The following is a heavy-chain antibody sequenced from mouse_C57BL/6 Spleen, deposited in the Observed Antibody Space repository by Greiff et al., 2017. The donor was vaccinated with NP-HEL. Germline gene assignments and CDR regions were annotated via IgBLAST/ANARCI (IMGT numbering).Heavy chain of an antibody. CDR1: GYTFTNYW. CDR2: IYPGGGYT. V-gene: IGHV1-63*01. CDR3: ARSHYGSSSYFDY. J-gene: IGHJ2*01. Sequence: VKLVESGAELVRPGTSVKMSCKASGYTFTNYWIGWAKQRPGHGLEWIGDIYPGGGYTNYNEKFKGKATLTADKSSSTAYMQFSSLTSEDSAIYYCARSHYGSSSYFDYWGQGTTLTVSS. D-gene: IGHD1-1*01.